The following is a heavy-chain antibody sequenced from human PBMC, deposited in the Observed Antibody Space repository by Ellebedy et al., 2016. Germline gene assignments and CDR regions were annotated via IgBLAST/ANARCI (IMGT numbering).Heavy chain of an antibody. CDR3: ASLGGRQRYSD. D-gene: IGHD6-6*01. CDR1: GFSVSSNY. V-gene: IGHV3-7*01. J-gene: IGHJ4*02. CDR2: IKQDGSKK. Sequence: GESLKISCVVSGFSVSSNYLSWVRQAPGKGLEWVANIKQDGSKKYHVESVQGRFTISRDNARNSLYLQMNSLRAEDTAVYYCASLGGRQRYSDWGQGTLVTVST.